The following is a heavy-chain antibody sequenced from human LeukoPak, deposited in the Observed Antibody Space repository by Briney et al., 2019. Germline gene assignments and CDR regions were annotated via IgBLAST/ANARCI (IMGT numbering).Heavy chain of an antibody. D-gene: IGHD3-22*01. Sequence: SETLSLTCTVSGYSISSGYYWGWIRQPPGKGLEWIGSIYHSGSTYYNPSLKSRVTISVDTSKNQFSLKLSSVTAADTAVYYCARDSSSGYPDFDYWGQGTLVTVSS. CDR3: ARDSSSGYPDFDY. V-gene: IGHV4-38-2*02. CDR2: IYHSGST. J-gene: IGHJ4*02. CDR1: GYSISSGYY.